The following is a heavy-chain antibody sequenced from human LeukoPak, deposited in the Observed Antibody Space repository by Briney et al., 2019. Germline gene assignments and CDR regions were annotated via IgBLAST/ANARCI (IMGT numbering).Heavy chain of an antibody. CDR3: ARDLEVLTGGFDY. J-gene: IGHJ4*02. CDR1: GITFSNYG. Sequence: PGGSLRLSCAASGITFSNYGMTWVRQAPGKGLEWVSTISNSGGITYYADSVEGRFTISRDNSRNTLYLQMNSLRAEDTAVYYCARDLEVLTGGFDYWGQGTLVTVSS. CDR2: ISNSGGIT. V-gene: IGHV3-23*01. D-gene: IGHD3-9*01.